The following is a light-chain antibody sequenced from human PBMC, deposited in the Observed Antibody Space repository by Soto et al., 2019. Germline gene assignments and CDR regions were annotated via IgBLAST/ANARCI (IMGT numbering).Light chain of an antibody. CDR2: DAS. Sequence: EIFLTQSPDTLSLSPGERATLSCRASQSVTNYIAWYQQRPGQAPRLLIYDASNRATGVPARFSGSGSGTAFTLTISSLEPEDFAVYYCQQYNNWPRTFGQGTKVDI. V-gene: IGKV3-11*01. CDR3: QQYNNWPRT. CDR1: QSVTNY. J-gene: IGKJ1*01.